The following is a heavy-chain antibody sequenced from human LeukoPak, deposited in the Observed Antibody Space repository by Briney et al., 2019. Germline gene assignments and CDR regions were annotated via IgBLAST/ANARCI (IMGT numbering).Heavy chain of an antibody. Sequence: AGGSLRLSCAASGFTFDDYAMHWVRHAPGKGLEWVSGISWNSGSIGYADSVKGRFTISRDNAKNSLYLQMNSLRAEDTALYYCANIGPSDYWGQGTLVTVSS. D-gene: IGHD1-26*01. J-gene: IGHJ4*02. CDR3: ANIGPSDY. CDR2: ISWNSGSI. V-gene: IGHV3-9*01. CDR1: GFTFDDYA.